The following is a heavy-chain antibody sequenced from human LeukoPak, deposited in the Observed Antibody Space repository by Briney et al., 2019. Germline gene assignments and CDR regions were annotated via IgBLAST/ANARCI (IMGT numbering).Heavy chain of an antibody. CDR3: AKDRKLIATAGTS. D-gene: IGHD6-13*01. J-gene: IGHJ4*02. CDR2: MSYDGSNK. CDR1: GFTFRRFG. Sequence: GRSLRLSCAASGFTFRRFGMHWVRQAPGKGLEWVAVMSYDGSNKYYADSVKGRFTISRDNSKNTLYLQMNSLRAEDTAVYYCAKDRKLIATAGTSWGQGTLVTVSS. V-gene: IGHV3-30*18.